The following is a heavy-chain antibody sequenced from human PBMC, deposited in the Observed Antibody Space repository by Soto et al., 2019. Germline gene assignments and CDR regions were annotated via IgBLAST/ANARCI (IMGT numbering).Heavy chain of an antibody. CDR2: ISGSGGST. Sequence: GGSLRLSCAASGFTFSSYAMSWVRQAPGKGLEWVSAISGSGGSTYYADSVKGRFTISRDNSKNTLYLQMNSLRAEDTAVYYCAKVMHKLGYCSSTSCRNFDYWGQGTLVTVSS. D-gene: IGHD2-2*01. V-gene: IGHV3-23*01. CDR1: GFTFSSYA. J-gene: IGHJ4*02. CDR3: AKVMHKLGYCSSTSCRNFDY.